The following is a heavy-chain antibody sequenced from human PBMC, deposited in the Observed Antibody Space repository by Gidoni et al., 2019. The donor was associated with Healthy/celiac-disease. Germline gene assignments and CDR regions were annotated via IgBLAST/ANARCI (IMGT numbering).Heavy chain of an antibody. D-gene: IGHD6-13*01. CDR1: GFTFSRYW. V-gene: IGHV3-74*01. Sequence: EVQLVESGGGLVQPGGSLRLSCSASGFTFSRYWMHWVRQAPGKGLVWVSRMNSDGSSTSYADSVKGRFTIARDKAKNTLYLQMNSLRAEDTAVYYCARDPGLGGAAAPDYWGQGTLVTVSS. J-gene: IGHJ4*02. CDR3: ARDPGLGGAAAPDY. CDR2: MNSDGSST.